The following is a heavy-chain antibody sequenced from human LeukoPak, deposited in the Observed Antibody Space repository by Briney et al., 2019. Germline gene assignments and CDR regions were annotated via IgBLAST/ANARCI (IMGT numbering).Heavy chain of an antibody. Sequence: GGSLRLSCAASGFTFSSYGMHWVRQAPGKGLEWVAVISYDGSNKYYADSVKGRFTISRDNSKNTLYLQMNSLRAEDTAVYYCARIRDDYNPLDYWGQGTLVTVSS. CDR1: GFTFSSYG. D-gene: IGHD5-24*01. CDR2: ISYDGSNK. V-gene: IGHV3-30*03. CDR3: ARIRDDYNPLDY. J-gene: IGHJ4*02.